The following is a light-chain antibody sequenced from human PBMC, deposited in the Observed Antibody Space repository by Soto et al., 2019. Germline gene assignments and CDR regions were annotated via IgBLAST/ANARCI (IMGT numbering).Light chain of an antibody. J-gene: IGLJ3*02. CDR1: SSDVGGYNY. Sequence: HSALTQPRSVSGSPGQSVTISCTGTSSDVGGYNYVSWYQQHPGKAPKLMIYDVSKRPSGVPDRFSGSKSGNTASLTISGLQAEDEADYYCCSYAGRLFGGGTKLTV. V-gene: IGLV2-11*01. CDR2: DVS. CDR3: CSYAGRL.